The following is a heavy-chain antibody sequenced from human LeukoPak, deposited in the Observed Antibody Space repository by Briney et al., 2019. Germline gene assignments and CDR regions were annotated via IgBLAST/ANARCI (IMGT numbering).Heavy chain of an antibody. V-gene: IGHV3-74*01. CDR1: GFTFSSYW. J-gene: IGHJ3*02. Sequence: PGGSLRLSCAASGFTFSSYWMHWVRQAPGKGLVWVSRINSDGSSTSYADSVKGRFTISRDNAKNTLYLQMNSLRAEDTAVYYCAREMATMNDAFDIWGQGTMVTVSS. CDR2: INSDGSST. CDR3: AREMATMNDAFDI. D-gene: IGHD5-24*01.